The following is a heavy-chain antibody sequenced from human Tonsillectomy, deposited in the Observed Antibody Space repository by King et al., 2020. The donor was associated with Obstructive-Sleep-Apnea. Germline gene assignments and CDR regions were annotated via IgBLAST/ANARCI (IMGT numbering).Heavy chain of an antibody. V-gene: IGHV5-51*01. CDR2: IYPGDSDT. D-gene: IGHD3-22*01. J-gene: IGHJ4*02. CDR1: GYSFTSYW. Sequence: VQLVQSGAEVKKPGESLKISCKGSGYSFTSYWIGWVRQMPGKGLEWMGIIYPGDSDTRYSPSFQGQVTISADKSISTAYLQWSSLKASDTAMYYCARPPAYYYDSSGHYFDYWGQGTLVTVSS. CDR3: ARPPAYYYDSSGHYFDY.